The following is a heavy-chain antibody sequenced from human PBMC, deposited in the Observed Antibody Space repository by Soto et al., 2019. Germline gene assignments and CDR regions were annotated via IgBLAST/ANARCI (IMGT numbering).Heavy chain of an antibody. J-gene: IGHJ4*02. CDR1: EFTFSRYA. V-gene: IGHV3-23*01. D-gene: IGHD1-26*01. CDR3: AKAQGAASNTFNL. Sequence: EVRLSESGGGLVQPGGSLRLSCAASEFTFSRYAMIWVRQAPGKGLEWVSTIRGIGDSTFYADSVKGRFTVSRDNSENTLYLQMNRLRAKDTAFYYCAKAQGAASNTFNLWGKGTLVTVSS. CDR2: IRGIGDST.